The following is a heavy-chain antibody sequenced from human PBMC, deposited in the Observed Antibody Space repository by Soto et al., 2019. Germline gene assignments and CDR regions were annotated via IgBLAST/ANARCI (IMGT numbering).Heavy chain of an antibody. V-gene: IGHV4-59*08. CDR3: ASSGYYLDY. D-gene: IGHD3-3*01. Sequence: PSETLSLTCTLSGGSMISYYWSWIRQPPGRGLEWIGFMYYAGSTNYNPSLKSRVTISVDTSKNQFSLKLSSVTAADTAVYYCASSGYYLDYWGQGTLVTVCS. CDR1: GGSMISYY. J-gene: IGHJ4*02. CDR2: MYYAGST.